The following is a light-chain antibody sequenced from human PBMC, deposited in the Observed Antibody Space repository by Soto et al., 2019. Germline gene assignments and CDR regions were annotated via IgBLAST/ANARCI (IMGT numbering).Light chain of an antibody. J-gene: IGKJ3*01. CDR3: LHRHDCVS. V-gene: IGKV3-11*01. CDR2: DES. CDR1: QSIRNY. Sequence: EVVLTQSPATLSLSPGERATLSCRASQSIRNYLAWYQQKPGQAPRLLIYDESNRATGIPARFSGSGSATDFVLGGTSLAPIYSAVSYCLHRHDCVSFGQGPHVDIK.